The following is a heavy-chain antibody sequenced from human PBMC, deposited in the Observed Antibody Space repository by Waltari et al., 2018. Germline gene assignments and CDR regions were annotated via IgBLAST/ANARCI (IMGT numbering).Heavy chain of an antibody. Sequence: QVQLVQSGAEVKKPGSSVKVSCKASGGTFSSYAISWVRQAPGPGLEWMGGIIPILGTANDAQKFQGRVTITADESTSTAYMELSSLRSEDTAVYYCARGDNWNDMYYYYYGMDVWGQGTTVTVSS. V-gene: IGHV1-69*01. CDR2: IIPILGTA. D-gene: IGHD1-20*01. J-gene: IGHJ6*02. CDR3: ARGDNWNDMYYYYYGMDV. CDR1: GGTFSSYA.